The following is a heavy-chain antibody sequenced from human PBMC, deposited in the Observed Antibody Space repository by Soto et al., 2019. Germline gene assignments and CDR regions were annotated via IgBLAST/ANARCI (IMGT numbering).Heavy chain of an antibody. CDR1: GGSISSYY. Sequence: SETLSLTCTVSGGSISSYYWSWIRQPPGKGLEWIGYIYYSGSTNYNPSLKSRVTISVDTSKNQFSLKLSSVTAADTAVYYCARHTYYDFWSGYSTFDYWGQGTLVTVSS. CDR3: ARHTYYDFWSGYSTFDY. J-gene: IGHJ4*02. V-gene: IGHV4-59*08. D-gene: IGHD3-3*01. CDR2: IYYSGST.